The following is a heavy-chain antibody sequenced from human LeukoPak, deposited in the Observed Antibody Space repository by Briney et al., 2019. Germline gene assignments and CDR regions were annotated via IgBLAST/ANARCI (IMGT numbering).Heavy chain of an antibody. J-gene: IGHJ3*02. V-gene: IGHV1-2*02. Sequence: VSVKVSCRASGYTFIDYFIHWMRQTPGQGLEWLGWINPNSGVTRYAQKFQDRVTMTRDTAAYMELSSLKSDDTAMYYCVRAVSGTLGGAFDIWGQGTAVSVSS. D-gene: IGHD1-7*01. CDR1: GYTFIDYF. CDR3: VRAVSGTLGGAFDI. CDR2: INPNSGVT.